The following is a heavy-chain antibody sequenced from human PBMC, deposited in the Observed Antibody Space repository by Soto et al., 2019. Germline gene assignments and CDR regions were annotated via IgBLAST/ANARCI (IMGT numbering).Heavy chain of an antibody. J-gene: IGHJ3*02. Sequence: GGSLRLSCAASGFTFSSYWMSWVRQAPGKGLEWVANIKQDGSEKYYGDSVKGPFTISRDNAKNSLYLQMNSLRAEDTAVYYCARFLWDIVVVVAATKGTDAFDIWGQGTMVTVSS. CDR3: ARFLWDIVVVVAATKGTDAFDI. D-gene: IGHD2-15*01. CDR1: GFTFSSYW. V-gene: IGHV3-7*01. CDR2: IKQDGSEK.